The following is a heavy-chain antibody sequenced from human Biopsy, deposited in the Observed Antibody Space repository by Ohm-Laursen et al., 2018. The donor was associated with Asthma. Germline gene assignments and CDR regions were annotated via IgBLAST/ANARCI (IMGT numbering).Heavy chain of an antibody. V-gene: IGHV3-30*01. CDR1: GFSFSNFA. J-gene: IGHJ3*02. CDR2: ISKDASTQ. CDR3: VRDGTDDAFDI. Sequence: SLRLSCSASGFSFSNFAIHWVRQAPGKGLERVGVISKDASTQDYANSVKGRFTMARDNSKNTLDLQMNSLREEDTAVYYCVRDGTDDAFDIWGQGTVVSVSS. D-gene: IGHD1-1*01.